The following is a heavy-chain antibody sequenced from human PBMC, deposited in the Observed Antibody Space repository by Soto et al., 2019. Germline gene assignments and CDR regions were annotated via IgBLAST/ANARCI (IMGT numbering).Heavy chain of an antibody. CDR3: GEAPGDDVWGGDDY. J-gene: IGHJ4*02. V-gene: IGHV3-23*01. D-gene: IGHD3-16*01. CDR1: GFTFSSYA. CDR2: ISGSGGST. Sequence: EVQLLESGGGLVQPGGSLRLSCAASGFTFSSYAMSWVRQAPGKGLEWVSAISGSGGSTYYADSVKGRFTISRDNSKNTLYLQRNRLRAEDTAVYYCGEAPGDDVWGGDDYWGQGTLVTVSS.